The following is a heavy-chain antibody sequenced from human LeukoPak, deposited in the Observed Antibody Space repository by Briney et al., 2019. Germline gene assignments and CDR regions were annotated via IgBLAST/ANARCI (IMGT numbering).Heavy chain of an antibody. J-gene: IGHJ5*02. V-gene: IGHV4-31*03. Sequence: PSQTLSLTCTVSGGSISGGGYYWSWIRQHPGKGLEWIGYIYYSGLTYYNPSLKSRLTISVDTSKDQLSLKLSSVTAADTAVYYCARGTGYCSGGSCGWFDPWGQGTLVTVSS. CDR2: IYYSGLT. D-gene: IGHD2-15*01. CDR3: ARGTGYCSGGSCGWFDP. CDR1: GGSISGGGYY.